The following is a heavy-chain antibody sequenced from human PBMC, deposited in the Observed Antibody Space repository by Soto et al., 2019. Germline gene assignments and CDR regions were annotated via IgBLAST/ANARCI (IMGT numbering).Heavy chain of an antibody. CDR1: GFTFDDYA. D-gene: IGHD2-2*01. Sequence: EVQLVESGGGLVQPGRSLRLSCAASGFTFDDYAMHWVRQAPGKGLEWVSGISWDSGSIGYADSVKGRFTISRDNAKNSVYLQMNSLRAEDRALYYCAKGGQLLTEGGGYWGQGTLVTVSS. J-gene: IGHJ4*02. CDR2: ISWDSGSI. V-gene: IGHV3-9*01. CDR3: AKGGQLLTEGGGY.